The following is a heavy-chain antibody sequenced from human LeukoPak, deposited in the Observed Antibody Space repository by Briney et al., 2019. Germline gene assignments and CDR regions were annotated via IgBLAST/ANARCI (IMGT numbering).Heavy chain of an antibody. CDR3: TSRQIAVAGDFDY. Sequence: GGSLRLSCAASGFTFSGSAMHWVRQASGKGLELVGGIRSKANSYATAYAASVKGSFTISRNDSKNAAYMQMNSLKSEEKAVYYCTSRQIAVAGDFDYWGQGTLVTVSS. CDR1: GFTFSGSA. J-gene: IGHJ4*02. V-gene: IGHV3-73*01. CDR2: IRSKANSYAT. D-gene: IGHD6-19*01.